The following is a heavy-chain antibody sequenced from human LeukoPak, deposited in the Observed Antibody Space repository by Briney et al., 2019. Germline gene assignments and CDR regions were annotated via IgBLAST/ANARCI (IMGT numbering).Heavy chain of an antibody. J-gene: IGHJ3*02. CDR1: GGSISSGSYY. D-gene: IGHD3-9*01. Sequence: PSETLSLTCTVSGGSISSGSYYWSWIRQPAGKGLEWIGRIYTSGSTNYNPSLKSRVTISVDTSKNQFSLKLRSMTAADTAVYYCARSIDWLSYDAFDIWGQGTMVTVSS. CDR3: ARSIDWLSYDAFDI. CDR2: IYTSGST. V-gene: IGHV4-61*02.